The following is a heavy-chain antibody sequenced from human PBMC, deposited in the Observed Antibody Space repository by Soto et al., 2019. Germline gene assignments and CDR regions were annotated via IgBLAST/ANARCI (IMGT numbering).Heavy chain of an antibody. Sequence: PSETLSLTCTVSGGSISSYYWSWIRQPPGKGLEWIGYIYYSGSTNYNPSLKSRVTISVDTSKNQFSLKLSSVTAADTAVYYCARARMNYDILTGYFDYYYYGMDVWGQGTTVTVSS. J-gene: IGHJ6*02. D-gene: IGHD3-9*01. CDR2: IYYSGST. CDR1: GGSISSYY. V-gene: IGHV4-59*01. CDR3: ARARMNYDILTGYFDYYYYGMDV.